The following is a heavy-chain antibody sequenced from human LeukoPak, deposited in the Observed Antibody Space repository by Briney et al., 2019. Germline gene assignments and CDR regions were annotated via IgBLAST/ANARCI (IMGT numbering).Heavy chain of an antibody. D-gene: IGHD2-21*02. CDR1: EFSVGSNY. CDR2: IYSGGST. Sequence: GGSLRLSCAASEFSVGSNYMTWVRQAPGKGLEWVSLIYSGGSTYYADSVKGRFTISRDNSKNTLYLQMNSLRGEDTAVYYCARSRSCGGDCYLGTAFDYWGQGTLVTVSS. V-gene: IGHV3-66*01. CDR3: ARSRSCGGDCYLGTAFDY. J-gene: IGHJ4*02.